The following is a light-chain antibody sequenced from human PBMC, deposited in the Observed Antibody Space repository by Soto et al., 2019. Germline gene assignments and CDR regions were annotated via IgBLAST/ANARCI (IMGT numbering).Light chain of an antibody. J-gene: IGKJ1*01. V-gene: IGKV3D-15*01. Sequence: EMLVRQSPGTLSLSPGERATLSCRASQSVSSSYLAWYQQKPGQAPRLLIYEASNRATGIPARFSGSGSGADFTLTISSLQFEDFAVYYCQQYNNWPRTFGQGTKVDIK. CDR3: QQYNNWPRT. CDR2: EAS. CDR1: QSVSSSY.